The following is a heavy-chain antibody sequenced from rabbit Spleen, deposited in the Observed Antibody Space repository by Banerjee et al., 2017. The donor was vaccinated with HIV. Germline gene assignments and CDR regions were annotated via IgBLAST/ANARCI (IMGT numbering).Heavy chain of an antibody. CDR1: GFSFSGSQW. D-gene: IGHD2-1*01. CDR2: IYIGSSGKI. Sequence: QSLEESGGDLVKPGASLTLTCTASGFSFSGSQWIWWVRQAPGKGLEWIGCIYIGSSGKIYHATWAKGRFTISKTSSTTVTLQMTSLTAADTATYFCAREDGDKGGNTNLWGPGTLVTVS. CDR3: AREDGDKGGNTNL. J-gene: IGHJ4*01. V-gene: IGHV1S40*01.